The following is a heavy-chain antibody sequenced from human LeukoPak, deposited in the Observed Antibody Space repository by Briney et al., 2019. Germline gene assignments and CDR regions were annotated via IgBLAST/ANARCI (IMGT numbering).Heavy chain of an antibody. J-gene: IGHJ6*02. D-gene: IGHD1-7*01. CDR2: INPNSGGT. V-gene: IGHV1-2*02. Sequence: ASVKASCKASGYKFTGYCIHWVRQAPGQGLEWMGCINPNSGGTTYAQKFQGRVTMTRDTSISTGYMELSRLRSDDTAVYYCARDIRTGTSYGMDVWGQGTTVTVSS. CDR1: GYKFTGYC. CDR3: ARDIRTGTSYGMDV.